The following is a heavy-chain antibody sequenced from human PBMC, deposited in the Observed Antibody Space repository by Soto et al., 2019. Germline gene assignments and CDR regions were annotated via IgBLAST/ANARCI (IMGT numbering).Heavy chain of an antibody. V-gene: IGHV3-23*01. CDR1: GFTFDNFA. CDR2: ISGGGGGT. D-gene: IGHD3-22*01. J-gene: IGHJ4*02. CDR3: AKDVHYDSCGGLDY. Sequence: VGSLGLSCTNSGFTFDNFAMSWVRQAPGRGLEWVSAISGGGGGTYYADSVKGRFIISRDNSKNTVYLQVNGLRPDDTAVYYCAKDVHYDSCGGLDYWGQGTLVTVSS.